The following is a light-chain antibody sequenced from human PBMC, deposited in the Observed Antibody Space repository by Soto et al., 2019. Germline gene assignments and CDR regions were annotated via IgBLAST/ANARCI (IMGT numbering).Light chain of an antibody. Sequence: EIVLTQSPGTLSLSPRERATLSCRASQSVNDNYLAWYQHKPGQAPRLLIYGASSRAPGIPDRFSGSGSGTDFTLTISRLEPEDFAIYYCQQYAASPRTVGQGTQVEVK. J-gene: IGKJ1*01. CDR2: GAS. CDR3: QQYAASPRT. CDR1: QSVNDNY. V-gene: IGKV3-20*01.